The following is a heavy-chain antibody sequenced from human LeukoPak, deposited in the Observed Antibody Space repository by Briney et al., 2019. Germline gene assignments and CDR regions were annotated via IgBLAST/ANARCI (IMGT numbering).Heavy chain of an antibody. CDR3: AKEGDGSGSQNPIFDY. Sequence: GGSLRLSCAASGFTFSSYDMHWVRQATGKGLEWVSAIGTAGDPYYPGSVKGRFTISRDNSKNTLYLQMNSLRAEDTAVYYCAKEGDGSGSQNPIFDYWGQGTLVTVSS. CDR2: IGTAGDP. D-gene: IGHD3-10*01. V-gene: IGHV3-13*05. J-gene: IGHJ4*02. CDR1: GFTFSSYD.